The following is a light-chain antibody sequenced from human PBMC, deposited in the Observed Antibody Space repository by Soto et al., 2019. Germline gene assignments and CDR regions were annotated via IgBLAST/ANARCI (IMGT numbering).Light chain of an antibody. V-gene: IGKV3-20*01. CDR3: HQYGRSPIT. Sequence: EIVLTQSPDTLSLSPGDRATLSCRASQSVSAAYLAWYQQKPGQAPRLLIYAASSRAVGIPDRFSGSGSGTDFALTISRLEPEDFAVYYCHQYGRSPITFGQGTRLEIK. CDR2: AAS. J-gene: IGKJ5*01. CDR1: QSVSAAY.